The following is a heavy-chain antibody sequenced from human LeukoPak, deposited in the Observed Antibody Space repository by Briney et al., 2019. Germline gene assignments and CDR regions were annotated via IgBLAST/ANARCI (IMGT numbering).Heavy chain of an antibody. CDR3: ARHWETSSWYVDY. V-gene: IGHV4-59*08. CDR1: GGSINSYY. CDR2: IYYSGST. Sequence: PSETLSLTCTVAGGSINSYYWSWIRQPPGKGLEWIGYIYYSGSTDYSPSLKSRVTISVGTSKNQLSLKLSSVTAADTAVYYCARHWETSSWYVDYWGQGTLGTVSS. J-gene: IGHJ4*02. D-gene: IGHD6-13*01.